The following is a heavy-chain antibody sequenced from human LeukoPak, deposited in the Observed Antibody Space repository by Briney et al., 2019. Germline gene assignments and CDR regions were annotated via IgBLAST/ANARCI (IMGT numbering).Heavy chain of an antibody. Sequence: GGSLRLSCAASGFTFSSYGMHWVRQAPGKGLEWVAVISYDGSNKYYADSVKGRFTISRDNSKNTLYLQMNSLRAEDTAVYYCATYGDYERGYWGQGTLVTVSS. V-gene: IGHV3-30*03. CDR1: GFTFSSYG. J-gene: IGHJ4*02. CDR2: ISYDGSNK. D-gene: IGHD4-17*01. CDR3: ATYGDYERGY.